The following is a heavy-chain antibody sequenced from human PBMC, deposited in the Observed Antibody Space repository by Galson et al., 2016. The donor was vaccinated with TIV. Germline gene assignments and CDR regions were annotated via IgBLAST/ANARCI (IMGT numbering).Heavy chain of an antibody. Sequence: SLRLSCAASGFIFSDYSMHWVRQAPGKGLEWVALISYDGSNDFYADSVKGRFTISRDSSTNTLFLQMNGLRADDTAIYFCAQDPDMVYAITDRFDPWGQGTLVTVSS. CDR2: ISYDGSND. V-gene: IGHV3-30*04. CDR3: AQDPDMVYAITDRFDP. D-gene: IGHD2-8*01. CDR1: GFIFSDYS. J-gene: IGHJ5*02.